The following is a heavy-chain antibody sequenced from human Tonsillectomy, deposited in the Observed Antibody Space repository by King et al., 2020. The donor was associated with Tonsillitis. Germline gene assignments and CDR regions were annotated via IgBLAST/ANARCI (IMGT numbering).Heavy chain of an antibody. CDR2: INFSGST. CDR3: ARPLNPYWYFDL. J-gene: IGHJ2*01. CDR1: GVSISSYY. Sequence: LQLQESGPGLVKPSETLFLTCTVSGVSISSYYWSWTRQTPGEGLELIGFINFSGSTHYNPSPKSRCTISVDTSQNPFSLKLNSVTATDTAVYYCARPLNPYWYFDLWGRGTLVTVSS. V-gene: IGHV4-59*08.